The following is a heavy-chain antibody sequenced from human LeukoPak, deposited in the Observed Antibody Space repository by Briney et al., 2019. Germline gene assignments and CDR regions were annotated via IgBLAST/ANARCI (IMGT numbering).Heavy chain of an antibody. V-gene: IGHV4-38-2*01. CDR1: GYSISSGYY. CDR3: ARLEVVPAAPDY. CDR2: IYHSGST. D-gene: IGHD2-2*01. Sequence: ASETLSLTCAVSGYSISSGYYWGSIRQPPGKGLEWIGSIYHSGSTYYNPSLKSRVTISVDTSKNQFSLKLSSVTAADTAVYYCARLEVVPAAPDYWGQGTRVTVSS. J-gene: IGHJ4*02.